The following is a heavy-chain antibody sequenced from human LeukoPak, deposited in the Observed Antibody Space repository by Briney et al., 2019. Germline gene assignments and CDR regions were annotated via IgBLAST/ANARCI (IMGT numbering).Heavy chain of an antibody. CDR3: ARMILLLGDVLTVPPRGFDY. CDR1: GYTFTSYY. CDR2: INPSGGST. Sequence: ASVKVSCKASGYTFTSYYMHWVRQAPGQGLEWMGIINPSGGSTSYAQKFQGRVTMTRDKSTSTVYMELSSLRSEDTAVYYCARMILLLGDVLTVPPRGFDYWGQGTLVTVSS. V-gene: IGHV1-46*01. D-gene: IGHD3-9*01. J-gene: IGHJ4*02.